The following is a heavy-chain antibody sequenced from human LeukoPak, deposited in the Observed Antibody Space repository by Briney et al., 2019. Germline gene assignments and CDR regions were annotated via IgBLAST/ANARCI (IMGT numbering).Heavy chain of an antibody. CDR1: GLIFRSYW. CDR3: AGTYDSSGYGPLLFDY. J-gene: IGHJ4*02. V-gene: IGHV3-7*01. CDR2: IKPDGSDR. D-gene: IGHD3-22*01. Sequence: PGGSLRLSCEASGLIFRSYWMAWVRQAPGKGLEWVANIKPDGSDRYYADSVKGRFTISRDNSKNTLYLQMNSLRAEDTAVYYCAGTYDSSGYGPLLFDYWGQGTLVTVSS.